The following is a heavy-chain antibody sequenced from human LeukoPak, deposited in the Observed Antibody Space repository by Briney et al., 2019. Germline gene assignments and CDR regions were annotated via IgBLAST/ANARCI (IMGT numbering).Heavy chain of an antibody. V-gene: IGHV4-39*01. CDR3: ARPFFWFGEHGWFDP. Sequence: SETLSLTCTVSGGSISSSSYYWGWIRQPPGKGLEWIGSIYYSGSTYYNPSLKSRVTIPVDTSKNQFSLKLCSVTAADTAVYYCARPFFWFGEHGWFDPWGQGTLVTVSS. J-gene: IGHJ5*02. D-gene: IGHD3-10*01. CDR2: IYYSGST. CDR1: GGSISSSSYY.